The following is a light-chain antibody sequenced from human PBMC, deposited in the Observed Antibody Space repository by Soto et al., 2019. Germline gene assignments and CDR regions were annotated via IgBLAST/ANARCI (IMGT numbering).Light chain of an antibody. CDR3: QKYNRTPRT. CDR2: EAS. Sequence: DFQMTPSPSSLSASVGDRVTITCRASQDISDHLAWYQHKPGKVPKLLIYEASTLQSGVTSRFSGGGSGTDFTLTISSLQPEDVATYYCQKYNRTPRTFGQGTKVELK. J-gene: IGKJ1*01. V-gene: IGKV1-27*01. CDR1: QDISDH.